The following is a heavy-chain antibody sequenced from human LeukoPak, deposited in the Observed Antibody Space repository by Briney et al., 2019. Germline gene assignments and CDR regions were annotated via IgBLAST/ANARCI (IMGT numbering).Heavy chain of an antibody. CDR2: LYTCGST. Sequence: PGGSLRLSRAASGFPVIGNYETWVRQAPGKGLAWVAVLYTCGSTFYADSVKGRFTISRDSSKNTLYLQMNSLRADDTAVYYCAKGARGNSISYCSGGHGFDSWGQGSLVTVSS. V-gene: IGHV3-66*01. CDR3: AKGARGNSISYCSGGHGFDS. D-gene: IGHD2-15*01. CDR1: GFPVIGNY. J-gene: IGHJ4*02.